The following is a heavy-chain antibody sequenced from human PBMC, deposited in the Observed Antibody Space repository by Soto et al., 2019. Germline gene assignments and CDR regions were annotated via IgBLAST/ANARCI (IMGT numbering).Heavy chain of an antibody. CDR1: GFPFSSYA. CDR2: ISGSGGLT. V-gene: IGHV3-23*01. J-gene: IGHJ4*02. Sequence: EMQLLVSGGGLVQPGGSLRLSCAASGFPFSSYAMSWVRQAPGKGLEWVSGISGSGGLTYYADSVKGRFTISRDNSKNTLYLLMNSLVAVATAVYYCAKSLSASPNYFFDYWVQGTLVSVSS. CDR3: AKSLSASPNYFFDY.